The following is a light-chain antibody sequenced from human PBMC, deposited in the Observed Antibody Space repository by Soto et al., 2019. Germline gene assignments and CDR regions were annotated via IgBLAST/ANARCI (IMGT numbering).Light chain of an antibody. CDR2: WAS. CDR3: QQYYSTPLT. J-gene: IGKJ4*01. Sequence: DVVMTQSPACLAVSLCDTATIKCKSSQSVLYISNNKNYLAWYQQKPGQPPKLLIYWASTRESGVPDRFSGSGSGTDFTLTISSLQAEDVAVYYCQQYYSTPLTFGGGTKVDI. V-gene: IGKV4-1*01. CDR1: QSVLYISNNKNY.